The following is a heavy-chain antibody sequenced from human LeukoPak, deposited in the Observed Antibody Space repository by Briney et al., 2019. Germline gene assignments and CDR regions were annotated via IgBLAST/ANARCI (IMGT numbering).Heavy chain of an antibody. CDR3: ARDHSNWNYAPDF. Sequence: ASVKVSCKASGYTFTSYDINWVRQATGQGLEWMGWMNPNSGNTNYAQKFRDRVTMSTDTSTGTAYLDVRSLTSDDTAVYYCARDHSNWNYAPDFWGQGTLVIVSS. CDR1: GYTFTSYD. J-gene: IGHJ4*02. V-gene: IGHV1-8*02. CDR2: MNPNSGNT. D-gene: IGHD1-7*01.